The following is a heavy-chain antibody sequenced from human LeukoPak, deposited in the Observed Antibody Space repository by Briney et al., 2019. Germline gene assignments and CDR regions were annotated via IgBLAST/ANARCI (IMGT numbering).Heavy chain of an antibody. CDR2: IRYDGSNK. CDR1: GFTFSSYG. Sequence: GGSLRLSCAASGFTFSSYGMHWVRQAPGKGLEWVAFIRYDGSNKYYADSVKGRFTISRDNSKNTLYLQMNSLRAEDTAVYYCAKSPRPGGYIAAALYYFDYWGQGTLVTVSS. CDR3: AKSPRPGGYIAAALYYFDY. J-gene: IGHJ4*02. D-gene: IGHD6-13*01. V-gene: IGHV3-30*02.